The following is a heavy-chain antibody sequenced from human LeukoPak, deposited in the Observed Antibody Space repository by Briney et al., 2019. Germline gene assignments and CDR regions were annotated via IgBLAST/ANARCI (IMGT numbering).Heavy chain of an antibody. V-gene: IGHV3-48*01. CDR3: ARGLWGYSSGWSSGDWFDP. CDR1: GFTFSSNG. Sequence: PGGSPRLSCAASGFTFSSNGMNWVRQAPGKGLEWVSYISSGSSTIYYADSVKGRFTISRDNAKNSLYLQMNSLRAEDTAVYYCARGLWGYSSGWSSGDWFDPWGQGTLVTVSS. D-gene: IGHD6-19*01. J-gene: IGHJ5*02. CDR2: ISSGSSTI.